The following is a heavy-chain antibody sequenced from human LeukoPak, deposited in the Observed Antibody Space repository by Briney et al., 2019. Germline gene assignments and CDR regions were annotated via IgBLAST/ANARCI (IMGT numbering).Heavy chain of an antibody. CDR3: AGVVYDFWSGYYDRGYFDY. CDR1: GYTFTSYG. Sequence: GASVKVSCKASGYTFTSYGISWVRQAPGQGLEWMGWISAYNGNTNYAQKLQGRVTMTTDTSTSTAYMELRSLRSDDTAVYYCAGVVYDFWSGYYDRGYFDYWGQGTLVTVSS. D-gene: IGHD3-3*01. J-gene: IGHJ4*02. V-gene: IGHV1-18*01. CDR2: ISAYNGNT.